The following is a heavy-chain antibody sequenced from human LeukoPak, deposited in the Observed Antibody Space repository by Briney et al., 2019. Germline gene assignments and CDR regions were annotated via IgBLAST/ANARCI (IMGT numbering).Heavy chain of an antibody. D-gene: IGHD4-17*01. V-gene: IGHV3-11*01. Sequence: GGSLRLSCAASGFTFSDYYMSWIRQAPGKGLEWVSYISSSGSTIYYADSVKGRFTISRDNAKNSLYLQMNSLRAEDTAVYYCAGDDTVTMTYYYYGMDVWGQGTTVTVSS. CDR3: AGDDTVTMTYYYYGMDV. J-gene: IGHJ6*02. CDR1: GFTFSDYY. CDR2: ISSSGSTI.